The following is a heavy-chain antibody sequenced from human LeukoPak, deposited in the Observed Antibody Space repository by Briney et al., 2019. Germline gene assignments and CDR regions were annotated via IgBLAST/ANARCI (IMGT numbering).Heavy chain of an antibody. V-gene: IGHV3-23*01. CDR3: AKGLGYSYGYAPYFDY. J-gene: IGHJ4*02. CDR1: GFTFSSYA. Sequence: GGSLRLSCAASGFTFSSYAMGWVRQAPGKGLEWVSAISGSGGSTYYADSVKGRFTISRDNSKNTLYLQMNSLRAEDTAVYYCAKGLGYSYGYAPYFDYWGQGTLVTVSS. CDR2: ISGSGGST. D-gene: IGHD5-18*01.